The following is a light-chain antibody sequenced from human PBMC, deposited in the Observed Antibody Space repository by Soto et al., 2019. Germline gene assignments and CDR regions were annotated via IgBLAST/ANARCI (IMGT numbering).Light chain of an antibody. V-gene: IGKV3-15*01. CDR3: QQYNNWPPGT. CDR2: GAS. Sequence: EIVMTQSPATLSVSPGERVTLSCRASQSVSSNLAWYQQKPGQAPRLLIYGASTRATGIPARFSGSGSGTEFTLNISSLQSEDFAVYYCQQYNNWPPGTFGPGTKVDIK. J-gene: IGKJ3*01. CDR1: QSVSSN.